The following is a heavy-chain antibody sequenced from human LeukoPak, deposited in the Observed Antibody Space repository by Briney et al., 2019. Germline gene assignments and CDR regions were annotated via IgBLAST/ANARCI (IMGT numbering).Heavy chain of an antibody. D-gene: IGHD3-22*01. V-gene: IGHV1-69*02. CDR2: IIPILGIA. CDR1: GGTVSSYT. J-gene: IGHJ4*02. CDR3: ARGTYYDSSGYCIDY. Sequence: SVTVSCQASGGTVSSYTISWVRQAPGQGREWMGRIIPILGIANYAQKFQGRVTITADKSKSTAYLKLSSLKSEDTAVYYCARGTYYDSSGYCIDYWRQGTLATVSS.